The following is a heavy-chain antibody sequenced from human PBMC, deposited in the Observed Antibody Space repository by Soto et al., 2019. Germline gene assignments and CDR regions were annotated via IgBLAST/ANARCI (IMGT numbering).Heavy chain of an antibody. J-gene: IGHJ4*02. CDR1: GFTFTNYG. CDR3: AKDRYYYGSGSYGPRIDY. CDR2: ISYDGRNQ. Sequence: GGSLRLSXAASGFTFTNYGIHWVRQTPGKGLEWVAVISYDGRNQYYADSVKGRFTISKDISKNMVYLQMNSLRAEDTAVYHCAKDRYYYGSGSYGPRIDYWGQGTLVTVSS. V-gene: IGHV3-30*18. D-gene: IGHD3-10*01.